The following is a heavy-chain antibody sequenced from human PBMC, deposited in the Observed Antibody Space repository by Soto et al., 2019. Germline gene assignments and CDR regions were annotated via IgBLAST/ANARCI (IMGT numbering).Heavy chain of an antibody. V-gene: IGHV3-49*04. J-gene: IGHJ6*02. CDR2: IRTKAYGGTT. CDR1: GFIFHDYA. CDR3: TRVSGYSYGYSYGMDV. D-gene: IGHD5-18*01. Sequence: SLRLSGTTSGFIFHDYAMSWVRQAPGKGLEWVGFIRTKAYGGTTEYAASVKGRSTISRDDSKSIAYLQMDSLKIEDTAVYYCTRVSGYSYGYSYGMDVWGQGTTVTVSS.